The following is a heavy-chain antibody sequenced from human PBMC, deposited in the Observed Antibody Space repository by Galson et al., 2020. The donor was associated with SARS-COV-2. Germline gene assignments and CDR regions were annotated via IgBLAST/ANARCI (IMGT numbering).Heavy chain of an antibody. D-gene: IGHD6-19*01. J-gene: IGHJ4*01. V-gene: IGHV1-8*01. CDR3: ARGPPDSSIDY. CDR2: MNPYSGNT. Sequence: ASVKVSCKASGYTFTSYDIIWVRQASGQGLEWVGWMNPYSGNTGFAQTFQGRLTMTRNTSISTAYMDLAGLRSEDTAVYYCARGPPDSSIDYWGHGTLVTVSS. CDR1: GYTFTSYD.